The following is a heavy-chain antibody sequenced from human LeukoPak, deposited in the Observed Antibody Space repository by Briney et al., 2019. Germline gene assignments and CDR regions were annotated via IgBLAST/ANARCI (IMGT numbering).Heavy chain of an antibody. CDR3: AKTNGFPNWFGP. Sequence: PGGSLRLSCAASGFTLTDYAMGWVRQARGKGLEWVSTVQSNGFETYYADSVKGRFIISRDNSKNTLYLQMNSLRREDAAIYYCAKTNGFPNWFGPWGQGALVTVSS. J-gene: IGHJ5*02. D-gene: IGHD4-17*01. V-gene: IGHV3-23*01. CDR2: VQSNGFET. CDR1: GFTLTDYA.